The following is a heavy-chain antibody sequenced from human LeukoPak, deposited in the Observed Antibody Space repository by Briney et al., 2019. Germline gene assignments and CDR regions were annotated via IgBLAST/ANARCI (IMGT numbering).Heavy chain of an antibody. D-gene: IGHD3-22*01. CDR1: GFTFSTYT. J-gene: IGHJ4*02. CDR2: ITSSSGYI. V-gene: IGHV3-21*01. Sequence: GGSLRLSCAASGFTFSTYTMNWVRQAPGKGLEWVSSITSSSGYIYYADSVRGRFTISRDNAKNSLYLQMNTLRAEDTAVYYCARSHMYYYDSSGYLASDYWGQGTLVTVSS. CDR3: ARSHMYYYDSSGYLASDY.